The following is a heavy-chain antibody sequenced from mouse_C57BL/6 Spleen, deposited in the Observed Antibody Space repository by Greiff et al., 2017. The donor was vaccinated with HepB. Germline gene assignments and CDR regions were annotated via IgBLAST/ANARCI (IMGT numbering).Heavy chain of an antibody. CDR3: ARSRSSYAMDY. J-gene: IGHJ4*01. V-gene: IGHV5-17*01. D-gene: IGHD1-1*01. CDR1: GFTFSDYG. CDR2: ISSGSSTI. Sequence: EVMLVESGGGLVKPGGSLKLSCAASGFTFSDYGMHWVRQAPEKGLEWVAYISSGSSTIYYADTVKGRFTISRDNAKNTLFLQMTSLRSEDTAMYYCARSRSSYAMDYWGQGTSVTVSS.